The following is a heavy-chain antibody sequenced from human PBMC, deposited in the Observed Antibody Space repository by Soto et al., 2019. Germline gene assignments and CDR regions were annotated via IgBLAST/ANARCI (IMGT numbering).Heavy chain of an antibody. D-gene: IGHD6-6*01. J-gene: IGHJ6*02. V-gene: IGHV4-31*03. CDR3: ARDRDSSSRDYCYSYGMDV. CDR1: GGSISSGGYY. CDR2: IHYSGST. Sequence: SETLSLTCTVSGGSISSGGYYWSWIRQHPGKGLEWIGYIHYSGSTYYNPSLKSRVTISVDTSKNQFSLKLSSVTAADTAVYYCARDRDSSSRDYCYSYGMDVWGQGTTFTVS.